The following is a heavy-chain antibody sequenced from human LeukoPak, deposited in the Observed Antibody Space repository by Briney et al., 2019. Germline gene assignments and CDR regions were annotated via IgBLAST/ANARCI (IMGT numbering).Heavy chain of an antibody. CDR3: AREGVAATGLDY. D-gene: IGHD6-13*01. CDR2: INPSGGSA. J-gene: IGHJ4*02. V-gene: IGHV1-46*01. CDR1: GYTFSIYN. Sequence: ASVKVSCKASGYTFSIYNMHWVRQAPGQGLEWMGIINPSGGSASDTQKFQGRVTMTRDTSTSTLYMELSSLRSKDTAVYYCAREGVAATGLDYWGQGTLVTVSS.